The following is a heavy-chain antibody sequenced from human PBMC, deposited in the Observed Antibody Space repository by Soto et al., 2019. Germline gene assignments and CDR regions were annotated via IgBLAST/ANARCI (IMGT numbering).Heavy chain of an antibody. V-gene: IGHV4-59*08. J-gene: IGHJ4*02. CDR3: ASMGYHYGSGSYPLDY. CDR2: IYNSGST. D-gene: IGHD3-10*01. CDR1: GGSISSYY. Sequence: QVQLQESGPGLVKPSETLSLTCTVSGGSISSYYWTWIRQPPGKGLEWIGFIYNSGSTDYNPSLRSRVTISVDTSKNQFSLKLRSVTAADTAVYYCASMGYHYGSGSYPLDYWGQGTLVTVSS.